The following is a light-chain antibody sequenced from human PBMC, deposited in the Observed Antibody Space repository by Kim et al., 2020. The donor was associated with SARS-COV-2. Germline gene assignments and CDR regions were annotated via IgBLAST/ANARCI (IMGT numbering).Light chain of an antibody. CDR1: QSIGTY. J-gene: IGKJ2*02. CDR2: GAT. V-gene: IGKV1-39*01. Sequence: SVGDRITITCRASQSIGTYLQRYQQKPGKAPNILIYGATSVESGVPFRFRGSGSGTDFTLTITSLRLEDLGTYYCQQSFIPTCTFGQGTKVVSK. CDR3: QQSFIPTCT.